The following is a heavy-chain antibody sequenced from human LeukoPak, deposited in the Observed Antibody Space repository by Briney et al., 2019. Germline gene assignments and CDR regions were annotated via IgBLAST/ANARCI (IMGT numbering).Heavy chain of an antibody. D-gene: IGHD2-2*01. CDR2: VHLSGAT. J-gene: IGHJ4*02. V-gene: IGHV4-4*02. CDR1: GGSIMTTNW. CDR3: ASTERCSTTCPLDY. Sequence: PSGTLSLTCDVSGGSIMTTNWWSWVRQPPNKGLEWIGEVHLSGATNYNPSLESRVTISLDTSMKKFSLKLNSVTAADTAVYYCASTERCSTTCPLDYWGQGTLVTVSS.